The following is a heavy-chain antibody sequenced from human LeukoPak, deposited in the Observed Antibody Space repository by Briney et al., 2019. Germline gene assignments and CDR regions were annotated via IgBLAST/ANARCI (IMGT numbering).Heavy chain of an antibody. V-gene: IGHV4-59*01. Sequence: SETLSLTCTVSGGSISSYYWSWIRQPPGKGLEWIGHIYYGGSTTYNPYLTSRVTISVDTSKNQFSLKLTSVTAADTAVYYCARDYYGSGNWFDPWGQGTLVTVSS. CDR1: GGSISSYY. J-gene: IGHJ5*02. CDR2: IYYGGST. CDR3: ARDYYGSGNWFDP. D-gene: IGHD3-10*01.